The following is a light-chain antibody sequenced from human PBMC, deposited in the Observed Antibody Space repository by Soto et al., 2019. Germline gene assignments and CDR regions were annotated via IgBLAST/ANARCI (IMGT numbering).Light chain of an antibody. CDR3: HQYGSSPLT. CDR1: QSVSSSL. Sequence: EIVLTQSPGTLSLSPGEGATLSCRASQSVSSSLLAWFQQKPGQAPRLLIHDVSSRATGIPDRFSGSGSGTDFTLSISRLEREDFAVYYCHQYGSSPLTFGQETKLEIK. CDR2: DVS. V-gene: IGKV3-20*01. J-gene: IGKJ2*01.